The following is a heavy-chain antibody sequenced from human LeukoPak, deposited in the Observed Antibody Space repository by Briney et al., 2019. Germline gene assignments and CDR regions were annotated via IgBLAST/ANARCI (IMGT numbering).Heavy chain of an antibody. CDR1: GFTFSSYS. V-gene: IGHV3-21*01. CDR2: ISSSSSYI. Sequence: KPGGSLRLSCAASGFTFSSYSMNWVRQAPGKGLEWVSSISSSSSYIYYADSVEGRFTISRDNAKNSLYLQMNSLRAEDTAVHYCARDDSDISSIAARLLDYWGQGTLVTVSS. J-gene: IGHJ4*02. D-gene: IGHD6-6*01. CDR3: ARDDSDISSIAARLLDY.